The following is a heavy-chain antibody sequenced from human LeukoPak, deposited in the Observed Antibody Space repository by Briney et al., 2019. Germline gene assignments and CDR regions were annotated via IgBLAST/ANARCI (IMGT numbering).Heavy chain of an antibody. CDR3: ARILDIVARGGPYYHGMDV. CDR2: ISAYNGNT. Sequence: ASVKVSCKASGYTFTSYGISWVRQAPGQGLEWMGWISAYNGNTNYAQKLQGRVTMTTDTSTSTAYMELRSLRSDDTAVYYCARILDIVARGGPYYHGMDVWGQGTTVTVSS. CDR1: GYTFTSYG. D-gene: IGHD5-12*01. V-gene: IGHV1-18*01. J-gene: IGHJ6*02.